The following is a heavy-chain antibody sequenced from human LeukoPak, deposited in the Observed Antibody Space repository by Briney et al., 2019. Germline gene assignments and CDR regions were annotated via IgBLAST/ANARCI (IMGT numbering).Heavy chain of an antibody. CDR3: ARGGNSGWRTPNDDY. CDR2: INPNSGGT. J-gene: IGHJ4*02. CDR1: GYTFTGYY. Sequence: ASVKVSCKASGYTFTGYYMHWVRQAPGQGLEWVGWINPNSGGTNYPQKFQGRVTMTRDTSISTAYMELRSLRSGDTAVYYCARGGNSGWRTPNDDYWGQGTLVIVSS. V-gene: IGHV1-2*02. D-gene: IGHD6-19*01.